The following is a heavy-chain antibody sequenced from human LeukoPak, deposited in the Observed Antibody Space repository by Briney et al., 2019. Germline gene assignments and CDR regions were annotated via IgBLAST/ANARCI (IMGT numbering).Heavy chain of an antibody. D-gene: IGHD1-20*01. CDR1: GYSFTSYW. J-gene: IGHJ3*02. Sequence: GESLKISCKGSGYSFTSYWIGWVRQMPGKGLEWMGIIYPGDSDTRYSPSFQGQVTISADKSISTAYLQWSSLKASDTAIYYCARPYNWIDDSDAFDIWGPGTMVTVSS. V-gene: IGHV5-51*01. CDR3: ARPYNWIDDSDAFDI. CDR2: IYPGDSDT.